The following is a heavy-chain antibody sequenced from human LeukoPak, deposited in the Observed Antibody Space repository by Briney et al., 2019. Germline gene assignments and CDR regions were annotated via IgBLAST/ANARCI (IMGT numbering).Heavy chain of an antibody. CDR3: ARLRAHNWFDP. CDR1: GGSISSYY. J-gene: IGHJ5*02. CDR2: IYYSGST. Sequence: SETLSLTCTVSGGSISSYYWSWIRQPPGKGLEWIGYIYYSGSTNYNPSLKSRVTISVDTSKNQFSLKLSSVTAADTAVYYCARLRAHNWFDPWGQGTLVTVSS. V-gene: IGHV4-59*08.